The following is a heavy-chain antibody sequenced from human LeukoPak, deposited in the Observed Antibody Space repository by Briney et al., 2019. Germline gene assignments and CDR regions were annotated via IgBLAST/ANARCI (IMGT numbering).Heavy chain of an antibody. CDR1: GFTFSSYS. D-gene: IGHD3-22*01. CDR3: AKDGVPGYYDSSGYYFPLDY. Sequence: GGSLRLSCAASGFTFSSYSMNWVRQAPGKGLEWVSSISSSSSYIYYADSVKGRFTISRDNAKNSLYLQMNSLRAEDTAVYYCAKDGVPGYYDSSGYYFPLDYWGQGTLVTVSS. J-gene: IGHJ4*02. CDR2: ISSSSSYI. V-gene: IGHV3-21*01.